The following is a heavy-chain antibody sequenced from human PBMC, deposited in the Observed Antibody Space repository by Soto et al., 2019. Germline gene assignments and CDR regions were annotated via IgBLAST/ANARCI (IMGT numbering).Heavy chain of an antibody. Sequence: GESLKISCKGSGYSFTSYWIGWVRQMPGKGLEWMGIIYPGDSDTRYSPSFQGQVTISADKSISTAYLQWSSLKASDTAMYYCAREGSGYYSLYYGMDVWGQGTTVTVSS. D-gene: IGHD3-22*01. V-gene: IGHV5-51*01. J-gene: IGHJ6*02. CDR1: GYSFTSYW. CDR3: AREGSGYYSLYYGMDV. CDR2: IYPGDSDT.